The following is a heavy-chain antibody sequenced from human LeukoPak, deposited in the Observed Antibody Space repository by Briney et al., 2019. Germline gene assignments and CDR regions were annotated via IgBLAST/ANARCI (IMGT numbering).Heavy chain of an antibody. CDR2: INPNSGGT. D-gene: IGHD1-7*01. J-gene: IGHJ4*02. V-gene: IGHV1-2*02. CDR3: APNAELTKPLFDY. CDR1: GYTFTGYY. Sequence: ASVKVSCKASGYTFTGYYMHWVRQAPGQGLEWMGWINPNSGGTNYAQKFQGRVTMTRDTSISTAYMELSRLRSDDTAVYYCAPNAELTKPLFDYWGQGTLVTVSS.